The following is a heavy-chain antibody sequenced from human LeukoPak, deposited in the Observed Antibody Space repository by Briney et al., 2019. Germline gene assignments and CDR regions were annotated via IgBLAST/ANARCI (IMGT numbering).Heavy chain of an antibody. CDR3: ARDRWDLDY. Sequence: GGALRLSCAASGFTFSSDWMSWGRQAPGKGLEWVAKINQDGSERYYADSGKGRFTISRDNAKNSLSLEMNSLRAEDTAVYYCARDRWDLDYWGQGTLVTVSS. V-gene: IGHV3-7*01. CDR1: GFTFSSDW. CDR2: INQDGSER. J-gene: IGHJ4*02. D-gene: IGHD1-26*01.